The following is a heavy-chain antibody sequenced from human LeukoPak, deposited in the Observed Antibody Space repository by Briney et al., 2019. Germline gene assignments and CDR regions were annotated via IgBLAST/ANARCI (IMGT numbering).Heavy chain of an antibody. Sequence: GGSLRLSCASSGFTFSDYYMSWIRQAPGKGLEWVSHISGSSTYTNYADSVKGRFTISRDNAKNSLYLQVSSLRAEDTAWYYCARGQNYYGSGSQTFDIWGQGTMVTVSS. J-gene: IGHJ3*02. V-gene: IGHV3-11*03. CDR2: ISGSSTYT. CDR3: ARGQNYYGSGSQTFDI. CDR1: GFTFSDYY. D-gene: IGHD3-10*01.